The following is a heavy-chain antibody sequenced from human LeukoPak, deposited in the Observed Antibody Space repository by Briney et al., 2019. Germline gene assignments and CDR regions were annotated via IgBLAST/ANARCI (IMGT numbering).Heavy chain of an antibody. D-gene: IGHD2-15*01. V-gene: IGHV3-7*01. CDR1: GFTFSSYW. J-gene: IGHJ6*02. CDR2: IKQDGSEK. Sequence: GGSLRLSCAASGFTFSSYWMSWVCQAPGKGLEWVANIKQDGSEKYYVDSVKGRFTISRDNAKNSLYLQMNSLRAEDTAVYYCARDRTAYCSGGSCYYYGMDVWGQGTTVTVSS. CDR3: ARDRTAYCSGGSCYYYGMDV.